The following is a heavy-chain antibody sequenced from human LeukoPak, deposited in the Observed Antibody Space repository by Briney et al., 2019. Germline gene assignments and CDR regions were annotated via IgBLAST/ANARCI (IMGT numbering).Heavy chain of an antibody. CDR2: IYYSGST. V-gene: IGHV4-59*08. D-gene: IGHD3-10*01. Sequence: SETLSLTCTVSGGSISSYYWSWIRQPPGKGLEWIGYIYYSGSTNYNPSLKSRVTISVDGSKNQFSLKLSSVTAADTAVYYCARTMVRGVIIAFDIWGQGTMVTVSS. CDR3: ARTMVRGVIIAFDI. J-gene: IGHJ3*02. CDR1: GGSISSYY.